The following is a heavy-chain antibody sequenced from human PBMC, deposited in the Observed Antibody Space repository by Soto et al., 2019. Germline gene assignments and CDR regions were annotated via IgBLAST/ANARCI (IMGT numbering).Heavy chain of an antibody. Sequence: GGSLRLSCAASGFTFSSYAMSWVRQAPGKGLEWVSAISGSGGSTYYADSVKGRFTISRDNSKNTLYLQMNILRAEDTAVYYCATTVQLDPWDYYYYYMDVWGKGTTVTVSS. J-gene: IGHJ6*03. D-gene: IGHD1-1*01. CDR2: ISGSGGST. CDR3: ATTVQLDPWDYYYYYMDV. V-gene: IGHV3-23*01. CDR1: GFTFSSYA.